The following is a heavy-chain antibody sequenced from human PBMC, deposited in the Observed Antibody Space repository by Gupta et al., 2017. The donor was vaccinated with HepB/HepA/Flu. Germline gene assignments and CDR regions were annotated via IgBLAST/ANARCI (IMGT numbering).Heavy chain of an antibody. CDR1: GYPFTSYG. J-gene: IGHJ4*02. CDR3: ARVGQRRAYGDYGY. CDR2: ISAYNGNT. V-gene: IGHV1-18*04. Sequence: QVQLVQSGAEVKKPGASVKVSCKASGYPFTSYGISWGRQSPGQGLEWMGCISAYNGNTNYAQKLQGRVTMTTDTSTSTAYRELRSLRSDDTAVYYCARVGQRRAYGDYGYWGQGTLVTVSS. D-gene: IGHD4-17*01.